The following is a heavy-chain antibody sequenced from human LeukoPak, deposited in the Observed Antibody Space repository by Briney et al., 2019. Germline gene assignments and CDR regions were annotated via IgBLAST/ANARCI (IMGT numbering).Heavy chain of an antibody. CDR1: GFTFSSYA. CDR2: ISGSGGST. D-gene: IGHD3-10*01. CDR3: AKDFNVLLWFGEPRLYGMDV. Sequence: GGSLRLSCAASGFTFSSYAMSWVRQATGKGLEWVSAISGSGGSTYYADSVKGRFTISRDNSKNTLYLQMNSLRAEDTAVYYCAKDFNVLLWFGEPRLYGMDVWGKGTTVTVSS. J-gene: IGHJ6*04. V-gene: IGHV3-23*01.